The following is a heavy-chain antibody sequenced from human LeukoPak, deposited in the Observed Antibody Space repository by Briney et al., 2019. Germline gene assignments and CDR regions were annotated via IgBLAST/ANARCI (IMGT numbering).Heavy chain of an antibody. J-gene: IGHJ6*02. CDR3: AKDDSSGSSYYFHGMDV. CDR1: GFTFSAYG. D-gene: IGHD3-22*01. Sequence: GGSLRLSCAASGFTFSAYGMHWVRQAPGKGLEWVAVISYDGSNKYYADSMKGRFTISRDNSKNTLYLQMNSLRAEDTAVYYCAKDDSSGSSYYFHGMDVWGQGTTVTVSS. CDR2: ISYDGSNK. V-gene: IGHV3-30*18.